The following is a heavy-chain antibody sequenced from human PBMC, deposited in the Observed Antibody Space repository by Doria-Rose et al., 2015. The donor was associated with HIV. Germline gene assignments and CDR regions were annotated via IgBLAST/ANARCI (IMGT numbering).Heavy chain of an antibody. CDR1: GVSLSSPGMG. D-gene: IGHD6-13*01. J-gene: IGHJ4*02. CDR2: IVSDHER. Sequence: QITLKESGPVLVKPTETLTLTCTVSGVSLSSPGMGVSWIRQPPGKALEWLANIVSDHERSCKTSLKSRLTISRGTSKRQVVLTMTDMDPEDTATYYCARIKSSRWYHKYYFDFWGQGTLVIVSA. V-gene: IGHV2-26*01. CDR3: ARIKSSRWYHKYYFDF.